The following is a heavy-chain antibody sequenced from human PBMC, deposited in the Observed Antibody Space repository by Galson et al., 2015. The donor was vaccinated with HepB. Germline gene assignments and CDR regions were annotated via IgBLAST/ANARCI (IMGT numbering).Heavy chain of an antibody. V-gene: IGHV3-74*01. CDR2: INSDGSST. CDR1: GFTFSSYW. J-gene: IGHJ4*02. D-gene: IGHD4-23*01. CDR3: ARGYGGNSVDY. Sequence: SLRLSCAASGFTFSSYWMHWVRQAPGKGLVRVSRINSDGSSTSYADSVKGRFTISRDNAKNTLYLQMNSLRAEDTAVYYCARGYGGNSVDYWGQGTLVTVSS.